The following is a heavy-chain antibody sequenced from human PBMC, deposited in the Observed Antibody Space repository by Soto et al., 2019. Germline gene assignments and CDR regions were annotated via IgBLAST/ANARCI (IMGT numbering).Heavy chain of an antibody. D-gene: IGHD3-16*01. CDR2: IWYGGSNK. J-gene: IGHJ6*02. Sequence: QGQLVESGGGVVQPGRSLRLSCAASGFTFSSYGMHWVRQAPGKGLEWVAVIWYGGSNKYYADSVKGRFSISRDNSKNTLYLQMNSLRAEDTAVYYCARDLRVGGVRAYYGMDVWGQGTTVTVSS. CDR3: ARDLRVGGVRAYYGMDV. CDR1: GFTFSSYG. V-gene: IGHV3-33*01.